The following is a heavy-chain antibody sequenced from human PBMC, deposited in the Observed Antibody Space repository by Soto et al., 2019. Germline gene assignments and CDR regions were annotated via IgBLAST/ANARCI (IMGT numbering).Heavy chain of an antibody. V-gene: IGHV3-30*18. J-gene: IGHJ4*02. CDR1: GXTFSSYC. Sequence: GSLRLSCAASGXTFSSYCMHWVRQAPGKGLEWVAFISYDGSNKYYADSVKGRFTISRGNSKNTLYLQMNSLRAEDTAVYYCAKRRAYYDSSGLDYWGQGTLGTVSS. CDR3: AKRRAYYDSSGLDY. D-gene: IGHD3-22*01. CDR2: ISYDGSNK.